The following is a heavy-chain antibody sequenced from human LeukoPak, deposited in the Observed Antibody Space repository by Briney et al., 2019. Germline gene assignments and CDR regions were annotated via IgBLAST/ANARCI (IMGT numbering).Heavy chain of an antibody. CDR2: IYTSGST. Sequence: KPSETLSLTCTVSGGSISSGSYYWSWIRQPAGKGLEWIGRIYTSGSTNYNPSLKSRRTISVETSKNQFSLKLSSVTAADTAVYYCARRGEDYGDYGGAFDIWGQGTMVTVSS. CDR3: ARRGEDYGDYGGAFDI. CDR1: GGSISSGSYY. D-gene: IGHD4-17*01. V-gene: IGHV4-61*02. J-gene: IGHJ3*02.